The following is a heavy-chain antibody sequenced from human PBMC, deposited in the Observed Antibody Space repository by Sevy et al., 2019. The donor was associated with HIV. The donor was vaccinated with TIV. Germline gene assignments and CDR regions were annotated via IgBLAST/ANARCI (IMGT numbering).Heavy chain of an antibody. CDR1: GFTFSSFA. V-gene: IGHV3-23*01. J-gene: IGHJ4*02. CDR2: ISGTGDHT. Sequence: GGSLRLSCAASGFTFSSFAMGWVRQAPGKGLDWFSVISGTGDHTYYADSVKGRFTISRDNSKNTLFLQMNSLRAEDTAIFYWAKKMGGGSGMAFLVDYWGQGTLVTVSS. CDR3: AKKMGGGSGMAFLVDY. D-gene: IGHD2-8*01.